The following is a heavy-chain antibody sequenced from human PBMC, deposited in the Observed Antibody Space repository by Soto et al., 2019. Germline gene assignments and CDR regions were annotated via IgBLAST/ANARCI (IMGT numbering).Heavy chain of an antibody. CDR3: ARGNYCGGDCYYYGMDV. CDR2: INQDGSET. Sequence: EVQLVESGGGLVQPGGSLRLSCAASGFTFSSYRMNWVRQAPGRGLEWVANINQDGSETYYVDSVKGRFTISRDNAKNSLYLQRNSLRAEDTAVYFCARGNYCGGDCYYYGMDVWGQGTTVTVSS. J-gene: IGHJ6*02. D-gene: IGHD2-21*01. V-gene: IGHV3-7*04. CDR1: GFTFSSYR.